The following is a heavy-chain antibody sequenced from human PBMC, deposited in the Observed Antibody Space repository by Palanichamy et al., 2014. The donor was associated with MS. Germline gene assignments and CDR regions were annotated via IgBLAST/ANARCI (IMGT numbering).Heavy chain of an antibody. CDR1: GASFSNYY. Sequence: QVQLQESGPGLVGGLRRTLSLTCTVSGASFSNYYWSWIRQPPGKGLEWVGHIYYRGTTSYNPSLKSRIIILVDTSKNQFSLQLGSVTAADTAVYYCARTPFVTNWPRHFDYWGQGTLVTVSS. V-gene: IGHV4-59*01. CDR2: IYYRGTT. J-gene: IGHJ4*02. D-gene: IGHD1-1*01. CDR3: ARTPFVTNWPRHFDY.